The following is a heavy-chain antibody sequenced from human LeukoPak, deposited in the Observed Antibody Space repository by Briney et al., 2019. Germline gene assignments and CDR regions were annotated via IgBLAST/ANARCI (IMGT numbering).Heavy chain of an antibody. D-gene: IGHD2-21*01. Sequence: PGGSLRLSCVASGFTFDDHAMHWVRQAPGKGLELVSSISWYSGNIGYADSVKGRFSISGDNAKNTLYLEMNSLRTDDTALYFCARDVWRRAFYYAMDVWGLGTTVAVSS. CDR1: GFTFDDHA. CDR3: ARDVWRRAFYYAMDV. V-gene: IGHV3-9*01. J-gene: IGHJ6*02. CDR2: ISWYSGNI.